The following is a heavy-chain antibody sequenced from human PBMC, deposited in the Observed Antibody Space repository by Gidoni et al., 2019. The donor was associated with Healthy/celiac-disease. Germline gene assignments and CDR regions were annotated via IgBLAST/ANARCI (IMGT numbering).Heavy chain of an antibody. CDR2: IKQDGSEK. V-gene: IGHV3-7*01. CDR1: GFTFSSYW. D-gene: IGHD3-3*01. J-gene: IGHJ4*02. CDR3: AREDRGNYDFWSGYTYFDY. Sequence: EVQLVESGGGLVQPGGSLRLSCAASGFTFSSYWMSWVRQAPGKGLECVANIKQDGSEKYYVDSVKGRFTISRDNAKNSLYLQMNSLRAEDTAVYYCAREDRGNYDFWSGYTYFDYWGQGTLVTVSS.